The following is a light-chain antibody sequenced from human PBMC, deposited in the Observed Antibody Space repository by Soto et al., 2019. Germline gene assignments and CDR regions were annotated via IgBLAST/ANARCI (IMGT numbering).Light chain of an antibody. V-gene: IGKV1-39*01. CDR3: QQSYSILWA. J-gene: IGKJ1*01. CDR2: AAS. CDR1: QSISSY. Sequence: DIQMTQSPSSLSASVGDRVTITCRASQSISSYLNWYQQKPGKAPKLLIYAASSLQSGVPSRFSGSGSGTDFTLTISRLQLEDFATYYCQQSYSILWAFGQGTKVEIK.